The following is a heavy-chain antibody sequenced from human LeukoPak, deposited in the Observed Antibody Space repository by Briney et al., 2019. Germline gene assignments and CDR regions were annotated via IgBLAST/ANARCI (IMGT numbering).Heavy chain of an antibody. J-gene: IGHJ4*02. CDR1: GFTFSSYG. CDR2: ISYDGSNK. D-gene: IGHD3-10*01. V-gene: IGHV3-30*18. CDR3: AKDLEAGSSSYLDY. Sequence: GGSLRLSCAASGFTFSSYGTHWVRQAPGKGLEWVAVISYDGSNKYYADSVKGRFTISRDNSKNTLYLQMNSLRAEDTAVYYCAKDLEAGSSSYLDYWGQGTLVTVSS.